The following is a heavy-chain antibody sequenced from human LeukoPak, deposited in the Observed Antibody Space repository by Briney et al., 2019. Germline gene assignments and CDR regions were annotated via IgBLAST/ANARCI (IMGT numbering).Heavy chain of an antibody. J-gene: IGHJ4*02. CDR2: IYSGGST. Sequence: GGSLRLSCAASGFTVSSNYMSWVRQAPGKGLEWVSVIYSGGSTYYADSVKGRFTISRDNSKSTLYIQMNSLRAEDTAVYYCARESWLWYQVYPLEFDYWGQGTLVTVSS. CDR1: GFTVSSNY. V-gene: IGHV3-53*01. D-gene: IGHD5-18*01. CDR3: ARESWLWYQVYPLEFDY.